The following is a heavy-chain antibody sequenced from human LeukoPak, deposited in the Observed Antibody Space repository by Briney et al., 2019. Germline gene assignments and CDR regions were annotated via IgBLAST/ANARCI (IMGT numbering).Heavy chain of an antibody. CDR3: ARDRGSTVATVGY. V-gene: IGHV3-11*04. Sequence: GGSLRLSCVTSGFRFSDYYMMWLRQAPGKGPEWVAHISSSAATTLYADSVKGRFTVSRDNAKNSLYLEMTSLRAEDTAVYYCARDRGSTVATVGYWGQGTLVTVS. CDR1: GFRFSDYY. CDR2: ISSSAATT. D-gene: IGHD4-17*01. J-gene: IGHJ4*02.